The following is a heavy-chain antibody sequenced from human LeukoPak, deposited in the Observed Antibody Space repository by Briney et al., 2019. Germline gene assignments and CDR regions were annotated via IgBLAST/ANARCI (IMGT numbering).Heavy chain of an antibody. D-gene: IGHD3-22*01. Sequence: PGGSLRLSCAASGFTFDDYAMHWVRQAPGKGLEWVSGISWNSGSIGYADSVKGRFTISRDNAKNSLYLQMNSLRAKDTALYYCAKDSDSSGYYTYYFDYWGQGTLVTVPS. J-gene: IGHJ4*02. CDR1: GFTFDDYA. CDR2: ISWNSGSI. V-gene: IGHV3-9*01. CDR3: AKDSDSSGYYTYYFDY.